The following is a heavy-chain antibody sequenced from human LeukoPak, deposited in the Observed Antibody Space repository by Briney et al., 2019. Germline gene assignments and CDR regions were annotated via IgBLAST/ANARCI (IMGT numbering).Heavy chain of an antibody. Sequence: GGSLRLSCAASGFTFSSYGMHWVRQAPGKGLEWVAVIWYDGSNKYYADSVKGRFTISRDNSKNTLYLQMNSLRAEDTAVYYWARDPKIDYVFADWGQGPRVT. CDR3: ARDPKIDYVFAD. D-gene: IGHD4-17*01. CDR2: IWYDGSNK. J-gene: IGHJ4*02. CDR1: GFTFSSYG. V-gene: IGHV3-33*01.